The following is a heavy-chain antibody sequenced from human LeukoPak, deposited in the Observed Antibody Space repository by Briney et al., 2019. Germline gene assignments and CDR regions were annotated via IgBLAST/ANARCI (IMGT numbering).Heavy chain of an antibody. D-gene: IGHD3-10*01. Sequence: GESLKISCKSSGYSFTSYWIGWVRQMPGKGLEWMGIIYPGDSDTRYSPSFQGQVTISADKSISTAYLQWSSLKASDTAMYYCARRQSITMVRGVTITGYYFDYWGQGTLVTVSS. CDR1: GYSFTSYW. CDR3: ARRQSITMVRGVTITGYYFDY. CDR2: IYPGDSDT. J-gene: IGHJ4*02. V-gene: IGHV5-51*01.